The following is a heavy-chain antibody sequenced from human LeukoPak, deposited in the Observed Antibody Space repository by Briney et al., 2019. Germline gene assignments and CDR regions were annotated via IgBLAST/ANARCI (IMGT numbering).Heavy chain of an antibody. CDR1: GYTFTSYA. V-gene: IGHV3-33*06. CDR3: AKDLTTGTLSFDY. D-gene: IGHD1-1*01. CDR2: IWYDGSNK. J-gene: IGHJ4*02. Sequence: SCKASGYTFTSYAMHWVRQAPGKGLEWVAVIWYDGSNKYYADSVKGRFTISRDNSKNTLYLQMNSLRAEDTAVYSCAKDLTTGTLSFDYWGQGTLVTVSS.